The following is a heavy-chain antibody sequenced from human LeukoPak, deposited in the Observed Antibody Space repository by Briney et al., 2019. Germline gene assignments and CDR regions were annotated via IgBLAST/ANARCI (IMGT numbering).Heavy chain of an antibody. CDR3: ARASVVIATLSDAFDI. J-gene: IGHJ3*02. CDR2: IYHSGGT. D-gene: IGHD2-21*01. V-gene: IGHV4-30-2*01. CDR1: GGSISSGAYY. Sequence: SETLSLTCTVSGGSISSGAYYWSWIRQPPGKGLEWIGYIYHSGGTYYNPSLKSRVTISVDRSKNQFSLKLSSVTAADTAVYYCARASVVIATLSDAFDIWGQGTMVTVSS.